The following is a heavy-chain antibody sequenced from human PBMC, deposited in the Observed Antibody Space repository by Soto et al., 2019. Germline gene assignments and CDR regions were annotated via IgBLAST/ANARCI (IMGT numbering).Heavy chain of an antibody. J-gene: IGHJ5*02. CDR2: IYYSGST. CDR3: ARREAWNDVGRPYNWFDH. CDR1: GGSISSSSYY. V-gene: IGHV4-39*01. Sequence: QLQLQESGPGLVKPSETLSLTCTVSGGSISSSSYYWGWIRQPPGKGLEWIGSIYYSGSTYYKTSLKIRVTISVDTSKNQFSLKVSSVTATDTAVYYCARREAWNDVGRPYNWFDHWGQGTLVTVSS. D-gene: IGHD1-1*01.